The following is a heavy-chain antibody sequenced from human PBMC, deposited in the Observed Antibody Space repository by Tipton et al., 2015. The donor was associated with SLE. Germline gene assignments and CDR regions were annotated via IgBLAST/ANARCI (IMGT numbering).Heavy chain of an antibody. V-gene: IGHV4-61*02. J-gene: IGHJ3*02. D-gene: IGHD3-9*01. Sequence: LRLSCTVSGGSISSGSYYWSWIRQPAGKGLEWIGRIYTSGSTNYNPSLKSRVTISVDTSKNQFSLKLSSVTAADTAVYYCASLRYFDWPQGHYAFDIWGQGTMVTVSS. CDR3: ASLRYFDWPQGHYAFDI. CDR1: GGSISSGSYY. CDR2: IYTSGST.